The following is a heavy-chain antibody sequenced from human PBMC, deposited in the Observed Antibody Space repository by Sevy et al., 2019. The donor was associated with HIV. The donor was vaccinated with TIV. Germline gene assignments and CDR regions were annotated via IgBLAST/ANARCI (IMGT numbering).Heavy chain of an antibody. V-gene: IGHV3-23*01. CDR2: ISVSGGST. Sequence: GGSLRLSCAASGFTFSSYAMSWVRQAPGKGLEWVSAISVSGGSTYYADSVKGRFTISRDNSKNTLYQKMNSLRAEDTAVYYSALVNTYYYDSSGYYYGYWGQGTLVTVSS. CDR3: ALVNTYYYDSSGYYYGY. CDR1: GFTFSSYA. D-gene: IGHD3-22*01. J-gene: IGHJ4*02.